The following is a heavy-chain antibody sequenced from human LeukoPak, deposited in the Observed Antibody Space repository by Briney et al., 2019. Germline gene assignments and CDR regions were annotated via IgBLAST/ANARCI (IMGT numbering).Heavy chain of an antibody. V-gene: IGHV3-23*01. CDR3: AKGSSGYFADL. J-gene: IGHJ5*02. CDR1: GFIFNNYG. CDR2: ISNDGGGT. Sequence: PGGSLRLSCAASGFIFNNYGLISVRQAPGKWLEWVSGISNDGGGTQYADFVEGRFTISRDNSKNTLFLQMSSLRAEDTALYYCAKGSSGYFADLWGQGTLVTVSS. D-gene: IGHD3-22*01.